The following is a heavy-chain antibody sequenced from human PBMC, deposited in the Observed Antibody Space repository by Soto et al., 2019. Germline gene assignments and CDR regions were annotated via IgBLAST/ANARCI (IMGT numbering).Heavy chain of an antibody. V-gene: IGHV1-3*01. D-gene: IGHD6-13*01. CDR2: INAGNGNT. CDR3: ARGRYSSSWYGDRGNWFDP. CDR1: GYTFTSYA. Sequence: GASVKVSCKASGYTFTSYAMHWVRQAPGQRLEWMGWINAGNGNTKYSQKFQGRVTITRDTSASTAYMELSSLRSEDTAVYYCARGRYSSSWYGDRGNWFDPWGQGTLVTVSS. J-gene: IGHJ5*02.